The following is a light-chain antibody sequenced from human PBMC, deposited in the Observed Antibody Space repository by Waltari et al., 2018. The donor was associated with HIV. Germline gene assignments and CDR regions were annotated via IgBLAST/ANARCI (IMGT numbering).Light chain of an antibody. CDR1: QYISNY. CDR3: QQTYSMYT. Sequence: DIQMTQSPSSLSASVGDRVIITCRASQYISNYLSWYQQKPGKAPNLLIYGASSLQSGVPSRFIGSGFGTDFSLTISSLHPEDFALYFCQQTYSMYTLGQGTELEV. J-gene: IGKJ2*01. CDR2: GAS. V-gene: IGKV1-39*01.